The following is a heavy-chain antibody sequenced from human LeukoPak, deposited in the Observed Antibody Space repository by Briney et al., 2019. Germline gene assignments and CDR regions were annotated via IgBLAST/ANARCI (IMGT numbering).Heavy chain of an antibody. Sequence: GGSLRLSCAASGFTFSSYWMSWVRQAPGKGLEWVANIKEDGSEKIYVDSVKGRFAISRDNAKNSLFLQMNSLSDEDTAFYYCARGGKSGAFDIWGQGTPVTVSS. CDR1: GFTFSSYW. V-gene: IGHV3-7*01. D-gene: IGHD3-10*01. J-gene: IGHJ3*02. CDR3: ARGGKSGAFDI. CDR2: IKEDGSEK.